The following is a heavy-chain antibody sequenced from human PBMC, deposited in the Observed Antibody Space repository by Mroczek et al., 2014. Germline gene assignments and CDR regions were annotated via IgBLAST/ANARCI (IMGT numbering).Heavy chain of an antibody. CDR2: ISSNGGST. J-gene: IGHJ6*02. V-gene: IGHV3-64D*06. CDR1: GFTFSSYA. D-gene: IGHD6-13*01. Sequence: VQLQESGGGLVQPGGSLRLSCSASGFTFSSYAMHWVRQAPGKGLEYVSAISSNGGSTYYADSVKGRFTISRDNSKNTLYLQMSSLRAEDTAVYYCVKEDPVYLSSSWYSLYYYYYGMDVWGQGTTVTVSS. CDR3: VKEDPVYLSSSWYSLYYYYYGMDV.